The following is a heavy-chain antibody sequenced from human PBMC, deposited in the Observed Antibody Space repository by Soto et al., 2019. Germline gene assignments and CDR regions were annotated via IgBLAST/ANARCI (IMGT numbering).Heavy chain of an antibody. D-gene: IGHD3-22*01. Sequence: PGGSLRLSCAASGFTFSSYGMHWVRQAPGKGLEWVAVIWYGGGNKYYADSVKGRFTISRDNSKNTLYLQMNSLRAEDTAVYYCAKETRSGYYSIDYFDYWGQGTLVTVSS. J-gene: IGHJ4*02. CDR3: AKETRSGYYSIDYFDY. CDR1: GFTFSSYG. CDR2: IWYGGGNK. V-gene: IGHV3-33*06.